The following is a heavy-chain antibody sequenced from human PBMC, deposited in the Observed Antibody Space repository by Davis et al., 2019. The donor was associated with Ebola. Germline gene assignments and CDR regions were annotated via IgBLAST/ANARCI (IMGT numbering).Heavy chain of an antibody. Sequence: GESLKISCAASGFSFADYAMHWVRQAPGKGLVWVSRINGDGNTIGYADSVKGRFTISRDNAKNSLYLQMNSLRADDTAVYHCARGGYYDSSGYSHAAFDIWGQGTMVTVSS. J-gene: IGHJ3*02. V-gene: IGHV3-74*01. CDR2: INGDGNTI. D-gene: IGHD3-22*01. CDR1: GFSFADYA. CDR3: ARGGYYDSSGYSHAAFDI.